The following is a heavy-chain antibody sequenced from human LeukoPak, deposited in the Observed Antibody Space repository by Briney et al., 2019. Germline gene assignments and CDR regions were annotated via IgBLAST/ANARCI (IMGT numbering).Heavy chain of an antibody. CDR2: IYNSGST. CDR1: DGSITSYY. Sequence: SETLSLTCTVSDGSITSYYWNWIRQPPGKGLEWIGNIYNSGSTNYNPSLKSRVTISVNTSKNQISLKLSSVTAADTAVYYCARDKGPYWYFDLWGRGTLVTVSS. CDR3: ARDKGPYWYFDL. V-gene: IGHV4-59*01. J-gene: IGHJ2*01.